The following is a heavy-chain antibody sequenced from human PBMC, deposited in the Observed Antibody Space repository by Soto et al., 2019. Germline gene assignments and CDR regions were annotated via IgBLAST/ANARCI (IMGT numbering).Heavy chain of an antibody. Sequence: PSETLSLTCTVSGGSISSGNYYWSWIRQHPGKGLEWIGYIYYSGSTYYNPSLKSRVTISVDTSKNQFSLKLSSVTAADTAVYYCARAPLYYGSEMYYFDYWGQGTLVTVSS. J-gene: IGHJ4*02. CDR1: GGSISSGNYY. CDR3: ARAPLYYGSEMYYFDY. V-gene: IGHV4-31*03. D-gene: IGHD3-10*01. CDR2: IYYSGST.